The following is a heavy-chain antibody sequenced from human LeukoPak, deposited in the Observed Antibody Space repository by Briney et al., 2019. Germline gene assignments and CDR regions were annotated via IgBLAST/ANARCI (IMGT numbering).Heavy chain of an antibody. J-gene: IGHJ4*02. Sequence: QTGGSLRLSCVVSEFTFSSLWMHWVRQAPGQGLVWVSRINTDGTTTNYADSVKGRFTISRDNAKNTLYLQMNSLRADDMAVYYCATAGNYRFDYWGQGTLVTVSS. CDR1: EFTFSSLW. V-gene: IGHV3-74*01. CDR2: INTDGTTT. D-gene: IGHD5-24*01. CDR3: ATAGNYRFDY.